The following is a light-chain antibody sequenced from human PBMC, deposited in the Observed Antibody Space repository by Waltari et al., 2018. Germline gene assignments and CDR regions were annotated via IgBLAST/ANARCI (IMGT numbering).Light chain of an antibody. J-gene: IGLJ2*01. V-gene: IGLV2-8*01. CDR2: EVS. Sequence: QSALTQPPSASGSPGQSVTISCTGTSSDVGSYNYASWFQQHPGKAPKLLIYEVSKRPAGVPVRFPGSKSGNTASLTVSGLQAEDEADYYCSSYAASSTVVFGGGTKVTVL. CDR1: SSDVGSYNY. CDR3: SSYAASSTVV.